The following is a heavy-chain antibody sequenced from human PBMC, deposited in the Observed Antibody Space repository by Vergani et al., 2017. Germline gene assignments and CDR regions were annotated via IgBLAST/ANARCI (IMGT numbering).Heavy chain of an antibody. CDR3: ATKSCGTPGCQIGYFRE. V-gene: IGHV3-30*03. CDR1: GFTSSYYG. CDR2: ISYDGTQK. D-gene: IGHD1-1*01. Sequence: QVHRVESGGGVVQPGRSLRLSCVVSGFTSSYYGMHWARQAPGKGLEWVAVISYDGTQKYYADSVKGRFTIYRDNSKSTLYLQMNSLRTEDTAVYYCATKSCGTPGCQIGYFREWGQGTLVTVSS. J-gene: IGHJ1*01.